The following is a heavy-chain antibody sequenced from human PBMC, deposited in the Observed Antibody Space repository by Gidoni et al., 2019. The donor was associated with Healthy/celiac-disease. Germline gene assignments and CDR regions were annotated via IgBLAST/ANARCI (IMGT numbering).Heavy chain of an antibody. J-gene: IGHJ6*02. V-gene: IGHV4-59*01. CDR3: ARERYYDYVWGSYRLYGMDV. Sequence: QVQLPESGPALVKPSETLSLTCTVSGGPISSYYWSWIRQPPGKGLEWIGYIYYSGSTNYNPSLKSRVTISVDTSKNQFSLKLSSVTAADTAVYYCARERYYDYVWGSYRLYGMDVWGQGTTVTVSS. D-gene: IGHD3-16*02. CDR2: IYYSGST. CDR1: GGPISSYY.